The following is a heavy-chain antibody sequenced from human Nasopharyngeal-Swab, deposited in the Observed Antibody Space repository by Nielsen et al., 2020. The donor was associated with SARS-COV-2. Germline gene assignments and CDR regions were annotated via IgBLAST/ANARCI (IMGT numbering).Heavy chain of an antibody. Sequence: GESLKISCAASGLTFSTYSMHWVRQAPGKGLEWVSAIRGSGITTYYADSVKGRFTISRDNSKNTVYLQMDSLRAEDAAIYYCAKDMAAGYFFDFWGQGTLVTVSS. D-gene: IGHD6-13*01. CDR3: AKDMAAGYFFDF. CDR1: GLTFSTYS. CDR2: IRGSGITT. J-gene: IGHJ4*02. V-gene: IGHV3-23*01.